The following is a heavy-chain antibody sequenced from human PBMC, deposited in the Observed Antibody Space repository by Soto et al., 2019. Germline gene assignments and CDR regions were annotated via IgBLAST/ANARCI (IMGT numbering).Heavy chain of an antibody. V-gene: IGHV3-30*18. CDR1: GFTFSSYG. Sequence: GGSLRLSCAASGFTFSSYGMHWVRQAPGKGLEWVAVISYDGSNKYYADSVKGRFTISRDNSKNTLYLQMNSLRAEDTAVYYCAKDQSVGSLKQWLVKLYYYYGMDVWGQGTTVTVSS. J-gene: IGHJ6*02. CDR2: ISYDGSNK. CDR3: AKDQSVGSLKQWLVKLYYYYGMDV. D-gene: IGHD6-19*01.